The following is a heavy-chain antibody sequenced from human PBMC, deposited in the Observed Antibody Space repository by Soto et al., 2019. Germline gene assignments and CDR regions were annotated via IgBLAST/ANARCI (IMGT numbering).Heavy chain of an antibody. V-gene: IGHV3-30*18. Sequence: GGSLRLSCAASGFTFSSYGMHWVRQAPGKGLEWVAVISYDGSNKYYADSVKGRFTISRDNSKNTLYLQMSSLRAEGTAVYYCAKDGIRDYYGSGSTRSYYYYYGMDVWGQGTTVTVSS. CDR1: GFTFSSYG. CDR2: ISYDGSNK. CDR3: AKDGIRDYYGSGSTRSYYYYYGMDV. J-gene: IGHJ6*02. D-gene: IGHD3-10*01.